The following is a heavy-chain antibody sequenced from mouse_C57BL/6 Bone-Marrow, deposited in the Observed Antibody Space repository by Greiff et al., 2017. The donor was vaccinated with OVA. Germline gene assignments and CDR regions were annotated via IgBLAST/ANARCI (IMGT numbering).Heavy chain of an antibody. CDR2: ISSGGDYI. CDR3: TRVYGYENYAMDY. CDR1: GFTFSSYA. J-gene: IGHJ4*01. V-gene: IGHV5-9-1*02. Sequence: EVMLVESGEGLVKPGGSLKLSCAASGFTFSSYAMSWVRQTPEKRLEWVAYISSGGDYIYYADTVKGRFTISRDNARNTLYLQMSSLKSEDTAMYYCTRVYGYENYAMDYWGQGTSVTVSS. D-gene: IGHD2-2*01.